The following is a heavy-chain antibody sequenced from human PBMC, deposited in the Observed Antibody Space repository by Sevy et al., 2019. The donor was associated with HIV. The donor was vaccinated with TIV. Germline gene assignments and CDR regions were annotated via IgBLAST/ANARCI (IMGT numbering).Heavy chain of an antibody. J-gene: IGHJ5*02. Sequence: GGSLRLSCKPSGFTFSVYAMHGVRQAPGKGLEWVSSISRTATTYYADSVRDRFTISRDNAKNLLYLEMNSLRDEDTAVYYCAREAYYYDSREENWFDPWGQGTLVTVSS. CDR1: GFTFSVYA. CDR3: AREAYYYDSREENWFDP. CDR2: ISRTATT. D-gene: IGHD3-22*01. V-gene: IGHV3-48*02.